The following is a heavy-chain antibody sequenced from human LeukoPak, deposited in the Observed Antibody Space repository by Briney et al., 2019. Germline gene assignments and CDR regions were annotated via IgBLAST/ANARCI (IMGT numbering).Heavy chain of an antibody. Sequence: SETLSLTCTVSGGSISSYYWSWIRQPAEKGLEWIGRIYTSGSTNYNPSLKSRVTMSVDTSKNQFSLKLSSVTAADTAVYYCARSIDYYDSSGPDYWGQGTLVTVSS. J-gene: IGHJ4*02. V-gene: IGHV4-4*07. D-gene: IGHD3-22*01. CDR1: GGSISSYY. CDR3: ARSIDYYDSSGPDY. CDR2: IYTSGST.